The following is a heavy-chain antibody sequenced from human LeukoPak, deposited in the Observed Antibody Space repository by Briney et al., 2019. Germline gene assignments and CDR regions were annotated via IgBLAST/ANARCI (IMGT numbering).Heavy chain of an antibody. Sequence: ASVTVSCKASGGSFSSYAISWVRQAPGQGLEWMGAFIPRFGTAIYAQQFQGRVTITRDESTSTACMELSSLRFEDTAVYYCARHSSMSETYYYKMDVWGKGTTVTVSS. CDR3: ARHSSMSETYYYKMDV. V-gene: IGHV1-69*05. CDR1: GGSFSSYA. CDR2: FIPRFGTA. J-gene: IGHJ6*03.